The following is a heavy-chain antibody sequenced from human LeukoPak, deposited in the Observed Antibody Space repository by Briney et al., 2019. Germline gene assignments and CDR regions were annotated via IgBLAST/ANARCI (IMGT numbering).Heavy chain of an antibody. J-gene: IGHJ4*02. CDR2: IYPGDSDT. CDR3: ARTGYSSGWRYYFDY. D-gene: IGHD6-19*01. CDR1: GYIFTSYW. V-gene: IGHV5-51*01. Sequence: GESLKISCKGSGYIFTSYWIGWVRQMPGKGLEWMGIIYPGDSDTRYSPSFQGQVTISADKSISPAYLQWSSLKASDTAMYYCARTGYSSGWRYYFDYWGQGTLVTVSP.